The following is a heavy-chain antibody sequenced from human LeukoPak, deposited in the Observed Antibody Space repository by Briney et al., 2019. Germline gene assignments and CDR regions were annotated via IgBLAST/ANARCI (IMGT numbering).Heavy chain of an antibody. CDR3: ARAESVSAVTTGFYFDY. CDR1: GGFINSYY. J-gene: IGHJ4*02. D-gene: IGHD4-17*01. V-gene: IGHV4-59*12. Sequence: PSETLSLPCTVSGGFINSYYWSWIRQPPGKGLEWIGYIYYSGSTYYNPSLKSRVTISVDTSKNQFSLKLSSVTAADTAVYYCARAESVSAVTTGFYFDYWGQGTLVTVSS. CDR2: IYYSGST.